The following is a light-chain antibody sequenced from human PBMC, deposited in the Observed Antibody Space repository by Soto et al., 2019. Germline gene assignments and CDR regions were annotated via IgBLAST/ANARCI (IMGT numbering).Light chain of an antibody. CDR1: QRVRTD. CDR3: QQHYNWPRT. Sequence: EIVLTQSPATLSLSPGERATLSCRASQRVRTDLTWYQQKPGQAPRLLIYDASKRATGIPARFSGGGSGTDFTLTISSLEPEDFVVYYCQQHYNWPRTFGQGTKVEIK. V-gene: IGKV3-11*01. J-gene: IGKJ1*01. CDR2: DAS.